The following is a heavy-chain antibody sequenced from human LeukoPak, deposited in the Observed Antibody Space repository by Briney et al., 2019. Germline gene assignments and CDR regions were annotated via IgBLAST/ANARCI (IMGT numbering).Heavy chain of an antibody. J-gene: IGHJ4*02. V-gene: IGHV3-30*18. D-gene: IGHD4-17*01. Sequence: GGSLRLSCAASRFTFSSYGMHWVRQAPGKGLEWVAVISYDGNNRYYADSVKGRFTISRYNSKNTLYLQMNSLRAEDTAVYYCAKDNYDYGDSYYFDYWGQGTLVTVSS. CDR2: ISYDGNNR. CDR3: AKDNYDYGDSYYFDY. CDR1: RFTFSSYG.